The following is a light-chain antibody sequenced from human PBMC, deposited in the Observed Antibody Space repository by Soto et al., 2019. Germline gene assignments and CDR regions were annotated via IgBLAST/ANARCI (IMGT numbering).Light chain of an antibody. CDR3: QQYKSFPIT. Sequence: DIQMTQSPSTLSASVGDRVTITCRASQSISSWLAWYQQKPGKVPKLLIYKASSLESGVPSRFSGSGSGTEFTHTISSLQPDDFATYYCQQYKSFPITFGGGTRMEIK. CDR1: QSISSW. V-gene: IGKV1-5*03. J-gene: IGKJ5*01. CDR2: KAS.